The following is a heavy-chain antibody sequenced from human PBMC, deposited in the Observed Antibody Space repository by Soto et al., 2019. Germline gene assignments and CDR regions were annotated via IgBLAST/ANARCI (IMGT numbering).Heavy chain of an antibody. CDR3: ARVIPGAEAWFGP. CDR1: GYTFTNYG. V-gene: IGHV1-18*01. Sequence: QVQLVQSGGEVKKPGASVKVSCTASGYTFTNYGVTWVRQAPGQGLEWMGWISAYTDNPNYAQKFQGRVTMTIDTSTTTAYMDLRSLTSDDTAVYYCARVIPGAEAWFGPWGQGTLVTVSS. D-gene: IGHD2-2*01. CDR2: ISAYTDNP. J-gene: IGHJ5*02.